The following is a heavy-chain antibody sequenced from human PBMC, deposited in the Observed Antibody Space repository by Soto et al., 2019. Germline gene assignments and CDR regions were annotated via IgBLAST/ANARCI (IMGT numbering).Heavy chain of an antibody. CDR2: IYYSGST. V-gene: IGHV4-59*08. CDR3: AGTGPYSDY. CDR1: GGSISSYY. J-gene: IGHJ4*02. D-gene: IGHD3-9*01. Sequence: SETLSLTCTVSGGSISSYYWSWIRQPPGKGLEWIGYIYYSGSTNYNPSLKSRVTISVDTSKNQFSLKLSSVTAADTAVYYCAGTGPYSDYWGQGTLVTVS.